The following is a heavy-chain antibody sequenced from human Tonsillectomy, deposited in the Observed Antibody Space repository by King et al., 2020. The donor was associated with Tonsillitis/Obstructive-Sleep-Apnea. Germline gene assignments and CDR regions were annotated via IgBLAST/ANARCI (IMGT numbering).Heavy chain of an antibody. CDR3: ARDRIAVARTYFQN. Sequence: VQLVESGGGLVQPGGSLRLSCAASGFTVSSNYMSWVRQAPGKGLEWVSVIYTGGSTYCIYSVKDRFTISRDNSKNTLYLQMNSLRAEETAVYYCARDRIAVARTYFQNWGQGTLVTVSS. D-gene: IGHD6-19*01. CDR2: IYTGGST. J-gene: IGHJ1*01. V-gene: IGHV3-66*01. CDR1: GFTVSSNY.